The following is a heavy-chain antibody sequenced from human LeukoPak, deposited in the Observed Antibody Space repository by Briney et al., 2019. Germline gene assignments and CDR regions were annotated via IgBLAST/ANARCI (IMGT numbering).Heavy chain of an antibody. V-gene: IGHV1-69*13. J-gene: IGHJ4*02. D-gene: IGHD5/OR15-5a*01. Sequence: SVTVSCKASGGTFSSYAISWVRQAPGQGLEWMGGIIPIFGTANYAQKFQGRVTITADESTSTAYMELSSLRSEDTAVYYCATKLSTDPHYFDYWGQGILVTVSS. CDR1: GGTFSSYA. CDR2: IIPIFGTA. CDR3: ATKLSTDPHYFDY.